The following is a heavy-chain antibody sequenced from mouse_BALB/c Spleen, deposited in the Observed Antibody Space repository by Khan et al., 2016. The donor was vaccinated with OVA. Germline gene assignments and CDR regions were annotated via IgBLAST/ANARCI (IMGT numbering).Heavy chain of an antibody. J-gene: IGHJ2*01. CDR1: GFSFSSHG. CDR3: ARQGIRGGFDS. Sequence: EVKLVESGGGLVKPGGSLKLSCAASGFSFSSHGMSWVRQTPEKRLEWVATISGGGSYTYYPDSVKGRFIISRDNAKNNLYLQMSSLGSEDTALYYCARQGIRGGFDSWGQGTTLTVSS. D-gene: IGHD1-1*01. CDR2: ISGGGSYT. V-gene: IGHV5-9-2*01.